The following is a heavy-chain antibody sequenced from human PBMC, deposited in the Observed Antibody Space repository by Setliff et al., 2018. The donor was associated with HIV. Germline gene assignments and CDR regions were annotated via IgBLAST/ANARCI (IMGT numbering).Heavy chain of an antibody. CDR3: ARDYCSGGGCSSGNYYYMDV. Sequence: SETLSLTCTVSGGSISSSSHYWGWIRQPPGKGLEWIGSIYYSGGTYYNPSLKSRVTISVDTSKNQFSLKLSSVTAADSAVYYCARDYCSGGGCSSGNYYYMDVWGKGTTVTVSS. J-gene: IGHJ6*03. D-gene: IGHD2-15*01. V-gene: IGHV4-39*07. CDR2: IYYSGGT. CDR1: GGSISSSSHY.